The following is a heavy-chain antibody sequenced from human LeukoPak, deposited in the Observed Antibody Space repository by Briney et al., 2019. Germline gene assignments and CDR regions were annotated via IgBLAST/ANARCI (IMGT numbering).Heavy chain of an antibody. J-gene: IGHJ4*02. CDR3: ATYITMARGPKYYFDY. D-gene: IGHD3-10*01. CDR2: IKQDGSEK. V-gene: IGHV3-7*01. Sequence: PGGSLRLSCAASGFTFRSYWMSWDRQAPGKGLEWVANIKQDGSEKYYVDSVKGRFTISRDNAKNSLYLQMNSLRAEDTAVYYCATYITMARGPKYYFDYWGQGILVTVSS. CDR1: GFTFRSYW.